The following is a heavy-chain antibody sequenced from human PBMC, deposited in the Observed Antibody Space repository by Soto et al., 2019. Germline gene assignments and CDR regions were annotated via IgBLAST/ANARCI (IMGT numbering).Heavy chain of an antibody. Sequence: QVQLRESGPGLVKPSDTLSLICTVSGGSISTYYWRWIRQPPGKGLEWIASVYYNGFTNYNPSLMSRVTMSVDTFRNQFSLRRNSVTAADTAMYYCARVSYDLVYYFDFWGQGTLVTVSS. CDR3: ARVSYDLVYYFDF. CDR1: GGSISTYY. CDR2: VYYNGFT. J-gene: IGHJ4*02. D-gene: IGHD3-16*01. V-gene: IGHV4-59*07.